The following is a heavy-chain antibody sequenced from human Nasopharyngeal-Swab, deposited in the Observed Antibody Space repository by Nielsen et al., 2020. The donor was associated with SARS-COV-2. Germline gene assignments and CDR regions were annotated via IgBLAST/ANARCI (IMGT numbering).Heavy chain of an antibody. V-gene: IGHV1-3*01. D-gene: IGHD3-10*01. CDR2: INAGNGNT. J-gene: IGHJ4*02. Sequence: ASVKVSCKASGYTFTSYAMHWVRQAPGQRLEWMGWINAGNGNTKYSQKFQGRVTITRDTSASTAYMELSGLRSEDTAVYYCARDRIDSGFDYWGQGTLVTVSS. CDR3: ARDRIDSGFDY. CDR1: GYTFTSYA.